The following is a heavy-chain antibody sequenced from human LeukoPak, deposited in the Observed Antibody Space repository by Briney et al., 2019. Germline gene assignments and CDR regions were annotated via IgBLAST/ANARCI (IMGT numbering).Heavy chain of an antibody. CDR2: IYYSGST. V-gene: IGHV4-59*01. Sequence: SETLSLTCTVSGGSISSYYWSWIRQPPGKGLEWIGYIYYSGSTNYNPSLKSRVTISVDTSKNQFSLKLSSVTAADTAVYYCASSSSWYEGEYFQHWGQGTLVTVSS. J-gene: IGHJ1*01. CDR3: ASSSSWYEGEYFQH. CDR1: GGSISSYY. D-gene: IGHD6-13*01.